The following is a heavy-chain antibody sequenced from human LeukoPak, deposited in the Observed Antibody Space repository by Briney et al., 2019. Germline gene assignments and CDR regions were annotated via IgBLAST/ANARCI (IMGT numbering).Heavy chain of an antibody. V-gene: IGHV3-7*03. J-gene: IGHJ4*02. CDR2: IKQDGSEE. CDR1: GFILSDYW. Sequence: GGSLRLSCAASGFILSDYWMSWVRQAPGKGLEWVADIKQDGSEEYCVDSVKGRFTISRDNAKNSLFLQMNSLRAEDTAVYYCARGPYSRDNFDYWGQGTLVTVSS. D-gene: IGHD6-13*01. CDR3: ARGPYSRDNFDY.